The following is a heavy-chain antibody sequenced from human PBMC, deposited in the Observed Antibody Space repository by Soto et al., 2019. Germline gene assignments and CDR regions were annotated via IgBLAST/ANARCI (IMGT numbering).Heavy chain of an antibody. J-gene: IGHJ6*02. Sequence: EVQLVESGGGLVQPGGSLRLSCAASGFIFSDHYMDWVRQAPGKGLEWVGRTRNKANGYTTEYGAAVRGRFTASRDDSKTSLYLQLNSLKTEDTAVYSCTSAADATLRSGLDVWGQGTPVTVSS. V-gene: IGHV3-72*01. CDR2: TRNKANGYTT. CDR1: GFIFSDHY. CDR3: TSAADATLRSGLDV. D-gene: IGHD2-15*01.